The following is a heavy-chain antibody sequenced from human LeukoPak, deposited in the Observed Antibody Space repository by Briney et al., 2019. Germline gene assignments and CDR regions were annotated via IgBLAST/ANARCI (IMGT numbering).Heavy chain of an antibody. V-gene: IGHV3-43*01. Sequence: GGSLRLSCAASGFTFDDYPMHWVRQAPGKGLEWVSLLSWDGGSTYYADSVKGRFTISRDNSKNSLYLQMNSLRTEDTALYYCAKGFWLSSRKNDAFDIWGQGTMVTVSS. D-gene: IGHD3-3*01. CDR2: LSWDGGST. J-gene: IGHJ3*02. CDR1: GFTFDDYP. CDR3: AKGFWLSSRKNDAFDI.